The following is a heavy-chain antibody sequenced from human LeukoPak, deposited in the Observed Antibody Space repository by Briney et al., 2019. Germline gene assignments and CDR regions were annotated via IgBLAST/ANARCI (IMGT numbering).Heavy chain of an antibody. D-gene: IGHD6-19*01. CDR2: IIPIFGTA. J-gene: IGHJ5*02. V-gene: IGHV1-69*05. CDR1: GGTFSSYT. CDR3: AIIAVAGKSDP. Sequence: ASVKVSCKATGGTFSSYTISWVRQAPGQGLEWMGRIIPIFGTANYAQKFQGRVTITTDESTSTAYMELSSLGSEDTAVYYCAIIAVAGKSDPWGQGTLVTVSS.